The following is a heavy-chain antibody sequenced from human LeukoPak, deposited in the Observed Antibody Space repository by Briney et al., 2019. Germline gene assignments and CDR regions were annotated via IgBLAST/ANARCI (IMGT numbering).Heavy chain of an antibody. CDR2: FDPEDGGT. CDR1: GGTFSSYA. J-gene: IGHJ4*02. CDR3: ATRTFAGSVAY. V-gene: IGHV1-24*01. Sequence: ASVKVSCKASGGTFSSYAISWVRQAPGKGLEWMGGFDPEDGGTIYAQKFQGRVTMTEDTSTDTAYMELSSLRSEDTAVYYCATRTFAGSVAYWGQGTLVTVSS. D-gene: IGHD2-15*01.